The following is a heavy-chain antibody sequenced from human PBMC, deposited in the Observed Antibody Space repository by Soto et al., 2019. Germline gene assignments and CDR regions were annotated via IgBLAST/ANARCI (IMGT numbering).Heavy chain of an antibody. V-gene: IGHV3-7*03. CDR3: PKAAFSTTSNS. J-gene: IGHJ5*02. Sequence: LRLSGAASGCTFSTYPMHRVRQAPGKGLEWVANINQDASAKYYVDSVKVRFTISRDNAKNSLFLQMSSLRVEDTRLPFCPKAAFSTTSNSWGKGTLVTISS. D-gene: IGHD1-1*01. CDR2: INQDASAK. CDR1: GCTFSTYP.